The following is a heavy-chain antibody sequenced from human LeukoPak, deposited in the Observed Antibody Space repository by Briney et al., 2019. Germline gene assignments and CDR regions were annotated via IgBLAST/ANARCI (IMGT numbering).Heavy chain of an antibody. V-gene: IGHV3-30*02. CDR2: IRYDGSNK. D-gene: IGHD3-9*01. J-gene: IGHJ4*02. Sequence: PGGSLRLSCAASGFTFSSHGLHWVRQAPGKGLEWVAFIRYDGSNKYYADSVKGRFTISRDNSKNTLYLQMNSLRAEDTAVYYCAKAPNYDILTGYSAGSLDYWGQGTLVTVSS. CDR3: AKAPNYDILTGYSAGSLDY. CDR1: GFTFSSHG.